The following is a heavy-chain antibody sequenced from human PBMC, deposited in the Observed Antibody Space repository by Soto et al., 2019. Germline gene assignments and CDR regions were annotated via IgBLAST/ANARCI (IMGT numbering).Heavy chain of an antibody. D-gene: IGHD6-19*01. V-gene: IGHV4-39*01. CDR1: GDSMSSSDYY. CDR3: ARRTVNIRTFYSGLKTHCFDD. CDR2: IYYSGST. Sequence: LSLTCAVSGDSMSSSDYYWGWIRQPPGKGLEWIGSIYYSGSTYYNPSLQSRVAISVDTSKNQFSLKLKSVTAADTAIYYCARRTVNIRTFYSGLKTHCFDDWAQGSPVIVSS. J-gene: IGHJ4*02.